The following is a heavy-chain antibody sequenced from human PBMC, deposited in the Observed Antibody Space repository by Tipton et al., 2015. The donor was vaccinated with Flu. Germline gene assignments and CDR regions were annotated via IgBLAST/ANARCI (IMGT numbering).Heavy chain of an antibody. V-gene: IGHV4-4*07. D-gene: IGHD3-10*01. J-gene: IGHJ4*02. CDR3: AGGSGSGTYVIFDY. CDR1: GGSMSSFY. CDR2: IYSSGST. Sequence: TLSLTCSASGGSMSSFYWSWIRQPAGKGLEWIGRIYSSGSTTYNLTLKSRVTMSVDTSKRQFSLKLRSVTAAATAVYYCAGGSGSGTYVIFDYWGQGTLVTVSS.